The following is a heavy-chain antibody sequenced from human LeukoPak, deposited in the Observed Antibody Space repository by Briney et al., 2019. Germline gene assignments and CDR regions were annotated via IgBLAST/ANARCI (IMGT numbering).Heavy chain of an antibody. J-gene: IGHJ4*02. V-gene: IGHV1-18*01. CDR1: GYTFTSSG. CDR2: SSAYNGNT. D-gene: IGHD2-2*01. Sequence: ASVKVSCKASGYTFTSSGISWVRQAPGQGLELMGWSSAYNGNTNYAQKLQGRVTMTTDTSTSTAYMELRSLRSDDTAVYYCARYCSSTSCYDGNFDYWGQGTLVTVSS. CDR3: ARYCSSTSCYDGNFDY.